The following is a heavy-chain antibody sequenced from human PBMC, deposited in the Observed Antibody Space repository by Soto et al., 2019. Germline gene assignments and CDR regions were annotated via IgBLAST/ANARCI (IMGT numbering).Heavy chain of an antibody. CDR1: GFTFSSYA. J-gene: IGHJ4*02. CDR2: ITPSGDNT. Sequence: EVLLLESGGSLVQPGGSLRLSCAASGFTFSSYAMNWVRQAPGKGLEWVSAITPSGDNTYYADSVKGRFTISRDNARTTLELQMNSLRGGDTAVYYCAKSGSHCYSGYWGQGTLVPVSS. V-gene: IGHV3-23*01. CDR3: AKSGSHCYSGY. D-gene: IGHD1-26*01.